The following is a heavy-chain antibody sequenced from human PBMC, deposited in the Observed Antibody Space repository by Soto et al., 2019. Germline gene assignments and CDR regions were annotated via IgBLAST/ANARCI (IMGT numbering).Heavy chain of an antibody. CDR1: GFTFSRDG. Sequence: EVQVLESGGGLVQPGGSLRFSCAASGFTFSRDGMNWVRQAPGKGLEWVSGVRSDGDTTYNADSVKGRFTVSRDNFKNTVDLQMNSPRVEDTAVYYCAKGKGVGATPDGANCWGQGNRVTVSS. V-gene: IGHV3-23*01. CDR3: AKGKGVGATPDGANC. D-gene: IGHD1-26*01. CDR2: VRSDGDTT. J-gene: IGHJ4*02.